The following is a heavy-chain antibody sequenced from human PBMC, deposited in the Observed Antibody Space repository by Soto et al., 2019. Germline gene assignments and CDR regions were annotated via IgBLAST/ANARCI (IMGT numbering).Heavy chain of an antibody. Sequence: QVQLQQWGAGLLKPSETLSLTCAVYGGSFSGYYWSWIRQPPGKGLEWIGEINHSGSTNYNPSLKSRVTISVDTSKNQFSLKLSSVTAADTAVYYCASKRIRYFDWLGRRNWFDPWGQGTLVTVYS. J-gene: IGHJ5*02. CDR1: GGSFSGYY. V-gene: IGHV4-34*01. CDR3: ASKRIRYFDWLGRRNWFDP. D-gene: IGHD3-9*01. CDR2: INHSGST.